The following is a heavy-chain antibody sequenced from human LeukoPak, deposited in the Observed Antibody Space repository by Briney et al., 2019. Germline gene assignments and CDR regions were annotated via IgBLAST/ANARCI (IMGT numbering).Heavy chain of an antibody. CDR2: IWYDGSNK. CDR1: GFTFSSSA. Sequence: GGSLRLSCAASGFTFSSSAMNWVRQAPGKGLEWVAVIWYDGSNKYYADSVKGRFTISRDNSKNTLYLQMNSLRAEDTAVYYCARGLYYDSSGYYSYYFDYWGQGTLVTVSS. V-gene: IGHV3-33*08. J-gene: IGHJ4*02. D-gene: IGHD3-22*01. CDR3: ARGLYYDSSGYYSYYFDY.